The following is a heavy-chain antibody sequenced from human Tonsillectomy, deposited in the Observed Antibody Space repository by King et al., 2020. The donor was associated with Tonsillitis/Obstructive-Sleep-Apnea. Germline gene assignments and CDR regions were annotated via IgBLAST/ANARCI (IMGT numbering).Heavy chain of an antibody. D-gene: IGHD3-3*01. CDR3: ARSITIFGVVIY. CDR2: INPSGGST. CDR1: GYTFTSYY. V-gene: IGHV1-46*01. J-gene: IGHJ4*02. Sequence: QLVQSGAEVKKPGASVKVSCKASGYTFTSYYMHWVRQAPGQGLEWMGIINPSGGSTSYAQKFQGRVTMTRDTSTSTAYMELSSLRSEDTAVYYCARSITIFGVVIYWGRGTLVTVSS.